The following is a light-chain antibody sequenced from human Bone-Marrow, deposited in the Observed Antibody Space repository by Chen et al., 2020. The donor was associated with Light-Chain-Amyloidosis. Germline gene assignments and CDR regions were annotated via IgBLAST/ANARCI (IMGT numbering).Light chain of an antibody. CDR1: DLPTKY. CDR3: QSADSSGTYEVI. V-gene: IGLV3-25*03. J-gene: IGLJ2*01. CDR2: RDT. Sequence: SYELTQPPSVSVSPGPTARITCSGDDLPTKYAYWYQQKPGQDPVLVIHRDTEKPSGISERFSGSSSVTTATLTTSGVQAEDDADYHCQSADSSGTYEVIFGGGTKLSVL.